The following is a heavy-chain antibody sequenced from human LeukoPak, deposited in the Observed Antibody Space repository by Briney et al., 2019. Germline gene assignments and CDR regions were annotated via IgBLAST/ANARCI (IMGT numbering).Heavy chain of an antibody. CDR3: AKDFMKGWLPLFGAFDI. Sequence: ASVKVSCKASGYTFIYYDMHWVRQAPEQGLEWVGTINPYDNSTNCAQKFQGRVTMTRDMSTSTVYMELNSLRSEDTAVYYCAKDFMKGWLPLFGAFDIWGQGTMVTVSS. J-gene: IGHJ3*02. V-gene: IGHV1-46*01. CDR1: GYTFIYYD. D-gene: IGHD5-24*01. CDR2: INPYDNST.